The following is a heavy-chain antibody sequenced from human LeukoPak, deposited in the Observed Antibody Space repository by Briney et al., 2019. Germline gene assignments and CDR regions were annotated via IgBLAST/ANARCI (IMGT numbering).Heavy chain of an antibody. D-gene: IGHD4-17*01. CDR3: ARAGVGTVTTSDY. J-gene: IGHJ4*02. CDR1: GFTFSSYS. CDR2: ISSSSSYI. Sequence: PGGSLRLPCAASGFTFSSYSMNWVRQAQGKGLEWVSSISSSSSYIYYADSVKGRFTISRDNAKNSLYLQMNSLRAEDTAVYYCARAGVGTVTTSDYWGQGTLVTVSS. V-gene: IGHV3-21*01.